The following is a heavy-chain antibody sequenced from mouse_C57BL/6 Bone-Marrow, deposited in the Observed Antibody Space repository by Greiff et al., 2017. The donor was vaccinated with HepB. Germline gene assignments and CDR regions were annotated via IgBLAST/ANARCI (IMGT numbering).Heavy chain of an antibody. CDR1: GYTFTGYY. Sequence: VQLQQSGPELVKPGASVKISCKASGYTFTGYYMNWVKQSHGKSLEWIGDINPNNGGTSYNQKFKGKATLTVDKSSSTAYMELRSLTSEDSAVYYCALYYGSRGDYWGQGTTLTVSS. J-gene: IGHJ2*01. CDR2: INPNNGGT. CDR3: ALYYGSRGDY. D-gene: IGHD1-1*01. V-gene: IGHV1-26*01.